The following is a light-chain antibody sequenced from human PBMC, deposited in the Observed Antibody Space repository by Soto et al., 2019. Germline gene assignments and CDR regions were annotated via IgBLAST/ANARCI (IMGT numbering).Light chain of an antibody. J-gene: IGKJ1*01. V-gene: IGKV3-20*01. CDR1: QSVGHN. CDR3: QQYGSSRWT. CDR2: GAS. Sequence: EIVLTQSPDTLSLSPGETATLSCRASQSVGHNLAWYQQKPGQAPRLLIYGASSRATGIPDRFSGSGSGTDFTLTISRLEPEDFAVYYCQQYGSSRWTFGQGTKVDIK.